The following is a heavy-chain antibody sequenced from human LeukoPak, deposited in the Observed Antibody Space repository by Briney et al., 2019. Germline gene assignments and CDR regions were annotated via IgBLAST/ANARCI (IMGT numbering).Heavy chain of an antibody. CDR1: GFTFSSYS. V-gene: IGHV3-21*01. Sequence: GGSLRLSCAASGFTFSSYSMNWVRQAPGKGLEWVSSISSSSSYIYYADSVKGRFTISRDNAKNSLYLQMNSLRAEDTAVYYCARDSMTGYYYDSSGYYHAGYFQHWGQGTLVTVSS. CDR2: ISSSSSYI. J-gene: IGHJ1*01. CDR3: ARDSMTGYYYDSSGYYHAGYFQH. D-gene: IGHD3-22*01.